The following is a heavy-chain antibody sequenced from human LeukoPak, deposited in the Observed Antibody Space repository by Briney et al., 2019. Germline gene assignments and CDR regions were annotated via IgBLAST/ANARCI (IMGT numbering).Heavy chain of an antibody. CDR2: ISGSGGST. CDR1: GFTFSSYA. V-gene: IGHV3-23*01. CDR3: AKLYYDILTGYSPFVY. J-gene: IGHJ4*02. D-gene: IGHD3-9*01. Sequence: GGSLRLSCTASGFTFSSYAMSWVRQAPGQGLEWVSAISGSGGSTYYADSVKGRFTISRDNSKNTLYLQMNNLRAEDTAVYYCAKLYYDILTGYSPFVYWGQGTLVTVSS.